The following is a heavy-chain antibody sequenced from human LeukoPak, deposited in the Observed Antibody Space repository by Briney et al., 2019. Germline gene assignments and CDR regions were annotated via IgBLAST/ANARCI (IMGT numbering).Heavy chain of an antibody. Sequence: GASVKVSCKASGYTFTSYDINWGRQATGQGLEWMGWMNTNSGNTGYAQKFQGRVTITRNTSISTAYMELSSLRSEDTAVYYCAIARYSGSYRPLDYWGQGTLVTVSS. CDR3: AIARYSGSYRPLDY. CDR1: GYTFTSYD. V-gene: IGHV1-8*03. D-gene: IGHD1-26*01. CDR2: MNTNSGNT. J-gene: IGHJ4*02.